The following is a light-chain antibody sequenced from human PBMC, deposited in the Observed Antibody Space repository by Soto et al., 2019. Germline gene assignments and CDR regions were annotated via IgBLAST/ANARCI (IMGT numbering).Light chain of an antibody. J-gene: IGLJ1*01. Sequence: QSVLTQPPSVSGAPGHRVTISCAGSSSNIGANYAVHWYQQLPGTAPKLLIYDYNKRPSGVPDRFSGSKSGTSASLATTGLQAEDEADYYCQSYDSSLTGWVFGTGTKVT. CDR2: DYN. V-gene: IGLV1-40*01. CDR3: QSYDSSLTGWV. CDR1: SSNIGANYA.